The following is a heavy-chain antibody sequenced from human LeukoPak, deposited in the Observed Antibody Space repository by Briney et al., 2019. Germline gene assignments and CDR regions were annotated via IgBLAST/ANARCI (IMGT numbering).Heavy chain of an antibody. D-gene: IGHD1-26*01. V-gene: IGHV3-11*05. J-gene: IGHJ4*02. CDR1: GFTFSDYY. Sequence: PGGSLRLSCAASGFTFSDYYMSWIRQAPGKGLEWVSYISSGSSYTNYADSVKGRFTISRDNAKNSLYLQMNSLGAEDTAVYYCARARGRVNSGSYYFDYWGQGTLVTVSS. CDR3: ARARGRVNSGSYYFDY. CDR2: ISSGSSYT.